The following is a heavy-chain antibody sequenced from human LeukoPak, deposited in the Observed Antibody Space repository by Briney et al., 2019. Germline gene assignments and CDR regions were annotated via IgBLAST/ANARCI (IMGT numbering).Heavy chain of an antibody. Sequence: SETLSLTCAVSGGSITSINWWNWVRQPPGKGLEWIGETHHSGTTNYNPSLKSRVSISIDTSKIQFSLKLRSVTAADTAMYYCARVPYYYYYMDVWGKGTTVTVSS. V-gene: IGHV4-4*02. CDR2: THHSGTT. CDR3: ARVPYYYYYMDV. CDR1: GGSITSINW. J-gene: IGHJ6*03.